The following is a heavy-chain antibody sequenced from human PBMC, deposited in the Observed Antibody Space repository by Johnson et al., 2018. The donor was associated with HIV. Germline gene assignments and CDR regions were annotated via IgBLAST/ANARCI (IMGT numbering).Heavy chain of an antibody. CDR1: GFTVSSNY. J-gene: IGHJ3*01. CDR3: VRQYKLYGYAFDL. CDR2: INSGGST. V-gene: IGHV3-66*04. Sequence: EVQLVESGGGLIQPGGSLRLSCAASGFTVSSNYMSWVRQAPGKGLEWVSVINSGGSTYYADSVKGRFTISRDNSKNTLYLQMNSLRAEDTAVYYCVRQYKLYGYAFDLWGQGTVVTVSS. D-gene: IGHD5-18*01.